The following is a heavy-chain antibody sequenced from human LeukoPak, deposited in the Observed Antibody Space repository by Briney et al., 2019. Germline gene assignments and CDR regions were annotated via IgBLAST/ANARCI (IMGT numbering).Heavy chain of an antibody. CDR3: AKDLGSGWSRYSLDY. CDR1: GFTFSSYG. Sequence: PGGSLRLSCAASGFTFSSYGMHWVRQAPGKGLEWVAVVSYDGSNKYYADSVKGRFTISRDNSKNTLYLQMNSLRAEDTAVYYCAKDLGSGWSRYSLDYWGQGTLVTVSS. V-gene: IGHV3-30*18. J-gene: IGHJ4*02. D-gene: IGHD6-19*01. CDR2: VSYDGSNK.